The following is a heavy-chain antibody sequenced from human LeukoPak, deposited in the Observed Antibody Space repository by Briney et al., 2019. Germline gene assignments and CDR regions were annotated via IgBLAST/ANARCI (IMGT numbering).Heavy chain of an antibody. CDR3: ARVGYSHLPDY. Sequence: GGSLRLSCAASGFTFISYWMHWVRQAPGKGLVWVSRISSDGSSTNYADSVKGRFTISRDNAKNTLYLQMNSLRAEDTAVYYCARVGYSHLPDYWGQGSLVTVSS. V-gene: IGHV3-74*01. J-gene: IGHJ4*02. CDR2: ISSDGSST. CDR1: GFTFISYW. D-gene: IGHD5-12*01.